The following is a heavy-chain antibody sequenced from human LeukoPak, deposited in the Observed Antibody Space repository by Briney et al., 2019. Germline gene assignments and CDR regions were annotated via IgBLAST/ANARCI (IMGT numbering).Heavy chain of an antibody. D-gene: IGHD1-7*01. Sequence: ASVKVSCKASGGTFSCYAISWVRQAPGQGLEWMGWISAYNGNTNYAQKLQGRVTMTTDTSTSTAYMELRSLRSDDTAVYYCARDYWNYYFDYWGQGTLVTVSS. J-gene: IGHJ4*02. CDR1: GGTFSCYA. V-gene: IGHV1-18*01. CDR2: ISAYNGNT. CDR3: ARDYWNYYFDY.